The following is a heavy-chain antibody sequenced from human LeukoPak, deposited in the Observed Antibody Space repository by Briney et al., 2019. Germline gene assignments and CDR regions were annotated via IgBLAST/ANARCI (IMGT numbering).Heavy chain of an antibody. CDR2: IYYSGST. CDR1: GGSISSNY. V-gene: IGHV4-59*08. J-gene: IGHJ4*02. CDR3: ASSPGGYNFRFFDY. Sequence: NPSETLSLTCTVSGGSISSNYWSWIRQPPGKGLEWIGYIYYSGSTNYNPSLKSRVTISVDTSKNRFSLKLSSVTAADTAVYYCASSPGGYNFRFFDYWGQGTLVTVSS. D-gene: IGHD5-24*01.